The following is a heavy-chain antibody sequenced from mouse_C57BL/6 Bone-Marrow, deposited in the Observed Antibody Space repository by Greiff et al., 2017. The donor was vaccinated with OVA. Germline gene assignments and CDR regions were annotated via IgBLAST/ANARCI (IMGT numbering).Heavy chain of an antibody. CDR2: IDPSDSYT. CDR3: ARPYGNYYFDY. D-gene: IGHD2-1*01. Sequence: QVQLQQSGAELVMPGASVKLSCKASGYTFTSYWMHWVKQRPGQGLEWIGEIDPSDSYTNYNQKFKGKSTLTVDKSSSTAYMQLSSLTSEDSAVYYCARPYGNYYFDYWGQGTTLTVSS. CDR1: GYTFTSYW. J-gene: IGHJ2*01. V-gene: IGHV1-69*01.